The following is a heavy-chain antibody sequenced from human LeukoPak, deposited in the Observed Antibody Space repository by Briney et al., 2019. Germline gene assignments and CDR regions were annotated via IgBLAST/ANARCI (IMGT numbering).Heavy chain of an antibody. V-gene: IGHV3-74*01. Sequence: GGSLRLSCAASGFTFSSYWMHWVRQAPGKGLVWVSRINSDGSSTSYADSVKGRFTISRDSAKNTLYLQMSSLRAEDTAVYYCARDPGQQWFDFFDYWGQGTLVTVSS. CDR2: INSDGSST. CDR1: GFTFSSYW. CDR3: ARDPGQQWFDFFDY. D-gene: IGHD6-19*01. J-gene: IGHJ4*02.